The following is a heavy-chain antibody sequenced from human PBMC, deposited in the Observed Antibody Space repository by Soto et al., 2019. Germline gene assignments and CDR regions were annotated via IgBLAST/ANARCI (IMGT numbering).Heavy chain of an antibody. J-gene: IGHJ1*01. CDR1: GYTFTRYA. D-gene: IGHD6-13*01. Sequence: ASVKVSCKASGYTFTRYAMHWVRQAPGQRLEWMGWINAGNGNTKYSQKFQGRVTITRDTSASTAYMELSSLRSEDTAVYYCARAEGSSWYGPPRAEYFQQWGQGTLVTVSS. V-gene: IGHV1-3*01. CDR3: ARAEGSSWYGPPRAEYFQQ. CDR2: INAGNGNT.